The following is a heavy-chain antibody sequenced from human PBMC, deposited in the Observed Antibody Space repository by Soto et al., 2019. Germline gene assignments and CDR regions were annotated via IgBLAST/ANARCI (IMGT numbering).Heavy chain of an antibody. V-gene: IGHV4-34*01. CDR2: VNHRGSA. Sequence: PSETLSLTCAVSGGPVSGVYWSWIRQPPGKGLEWIGGVNHRGSANYNPSLESRVTMSVDTSKNQFSLKLTSVTAADSAVYYCARDAFCGSGTCRVGHWFDPWGQGTLVTVSS. D-gene: IGHD2-21*01. CDR3: ARDAFCGSGTCRVGHWFDP. CDR1: GGPVSGVY. J-gene: IGHJ5*02.